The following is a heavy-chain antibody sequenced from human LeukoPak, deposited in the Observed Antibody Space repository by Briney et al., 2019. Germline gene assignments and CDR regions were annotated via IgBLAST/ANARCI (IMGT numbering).Heavy chain of an antibody. CDR1: GFTFSSYG. CDR2: TSGSGSSP. CDR3: AKTTGGNAYDYIDY. V-gene: IGHV3-23*01. D-gene: IGHD5-12*01. Sequence: GGSLRLSCAASGFTFSSYGMSWVRQAPGKGLEWASATSGSGSSPNYSDSVKGRFSISRDNSKNKLYLQMNSLRAEDTAVYYCAKTTGGNAYDYIDYWGQGTLVTVSS. J-gene: IGHJ4*02.